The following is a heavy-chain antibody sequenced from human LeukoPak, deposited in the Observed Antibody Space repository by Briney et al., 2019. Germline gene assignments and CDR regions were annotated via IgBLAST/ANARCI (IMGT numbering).Heavy chain of an antibody. Sequence: GGSLRLSCAASGFTFSSYAMHWVRQAPGKGLEWVAVISYDGSNKYYADSVKGRFTISRDNSKNTLYLQMNSLRAEDTAVYYYARAGIAAAGSPFDYWGQGTLVTVSS. J-gene: IGHJ4*02. CDR2: ISYDGSNK. CDR1: GFTFSSYA. V-gene: IGHV3-30*04. D-gene: IGHD6-13*01. CDR3: ARAGIAAAGSPFDY.